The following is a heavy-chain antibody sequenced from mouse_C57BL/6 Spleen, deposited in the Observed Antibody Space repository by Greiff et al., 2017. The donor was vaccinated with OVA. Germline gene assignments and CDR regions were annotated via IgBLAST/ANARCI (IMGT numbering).Heavy chain of an antibody. D-gene: IGHD3-2*02. V-gene: IGHV14-1*01. CDR3: TTQLRLRGDAMDY. Sequence: EVKLQESGAELVRPGASVKLSCTASGFNIKDYYMHWVKQRPEQGLEWIGRIDPEDGDTEYAPKFQGKATMTADTSSNTAYLQLSSLTSEDTAVYYCTTQLRLRGDAMDYWGQGTSVTVSS. CDR1: GFNIKDYY. CDR2: IDPEDGDT. J-gene: IGHJ4*01.